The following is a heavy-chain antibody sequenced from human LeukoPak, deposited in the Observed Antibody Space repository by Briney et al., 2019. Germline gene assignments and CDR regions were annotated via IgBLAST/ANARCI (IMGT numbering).Heavy chain of an antibody. Sequence: PSETLSLTCAVSGGSISSGYYWGWIRQPPGKGLEWIGSIYHSGSTYYNPSLKSRVTISVDTSKNQFSLKLSSVTAADTAVYYCARDQDSILTGLGPWDQGTLVTVSS. CDR1: GGSISSGYY. V-gene: IGHV4-38-2*02. CDR3: ARDQDSILTGLGP. D-gene: IGHD3-9*01. CDR2: IYHSGST. J-gene: IGHJ5*02.